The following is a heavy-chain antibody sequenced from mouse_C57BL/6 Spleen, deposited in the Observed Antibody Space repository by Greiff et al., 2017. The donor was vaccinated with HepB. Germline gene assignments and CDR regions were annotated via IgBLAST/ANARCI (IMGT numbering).Heavy chain of an antibody. CDR1: GFSLTSYG. CDR3: AKGEFYGSSLYYYAMDY. Sequence: VMLVESGPGLVQPSQSLSITCTVSGFSLTSYGVHWVRQSPGKGLEWLGVIWSGGSTDYNAAFISRLSISKDNSKSQVCFKMNSLQADDTAIDYCAKGEFYGSSLYYYAMDYWGQGTSVTVSS. J-gene: IGHJ4*01. CDR2: IWSGGST. D-gene: IGHD1-1*01. V-gene: IGHV2-2*01.